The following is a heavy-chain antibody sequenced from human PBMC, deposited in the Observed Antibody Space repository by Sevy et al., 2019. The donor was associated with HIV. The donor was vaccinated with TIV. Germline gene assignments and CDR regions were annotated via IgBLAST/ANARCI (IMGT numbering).Heavy chain of an antibody. D-gene: IGHD3-22*01. J-gene: IGHJ4*02. CDR1: GFTVSSNY. CDR3: ARVNYYDSSGYPY. V-gene: IGHV3-66*01. Sequence: GGSLRLSCAASGFTVSSNYMSWVRHAPGKGLEWVSVIYSGGSTYYADSVKGRFTISRDNSKNTLYLQMNSLRAEDTAVYYCARVNYYDSSGYPYWGQGTLVTVSS. CDR2: IYSGGST.